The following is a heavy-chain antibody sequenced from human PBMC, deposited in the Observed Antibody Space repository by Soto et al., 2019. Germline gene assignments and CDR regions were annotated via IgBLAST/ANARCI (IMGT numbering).Heavy chain of an antibody. CDR3: ARDRAAAIQPDFDV. D-gene: IGHD2-15*01. Sequence: PGGALRLSCRASGFAFSRFNMHCVRQAPGKGLEGVSSIFTRSSQIYYADSVKGRFTISRDDAKNSLFLQMNSLSVEDTAVYYWARDRAAAIQPDFDVWGQGTMITV. CDR1: GFAFSRFN. J-gene: IGHJ3*01. V-gene: IGHV3-21*01. CDR2: IFTRSSQI.